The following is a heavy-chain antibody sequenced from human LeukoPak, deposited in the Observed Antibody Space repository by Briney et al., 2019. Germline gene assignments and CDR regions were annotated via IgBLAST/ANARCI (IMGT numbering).Heavy chain of an antibody. Sequence: ASVKVSCKASGGTFSSYTISWVRQAPGQGLEWMGGIIPIFGTANYAQKFQGRVTITADKSTSTAYMELSSLRSEDTAVYYCARDGIAVADIDYWGQGTLVTVSS. J-gene: IGHJ4*02. CDR1: GGTFSSYT. CDR3: ARDGIAVADIDY. V-gene: IGHV1-69*06. D-gene: IGHD6-19*01. CDR2: IIPIFGTA.